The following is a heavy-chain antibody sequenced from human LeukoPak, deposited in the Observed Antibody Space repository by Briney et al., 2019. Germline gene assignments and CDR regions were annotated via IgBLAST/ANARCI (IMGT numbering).Heavy chain of an antibody. J-gene: IGHJ5*02. Sequence: PGGSLRLSCTASGFTFSDCDMNWVRQAPGSGLEWVSAISYRISPTYYADSVKGRFTISRDNAKNSLYLQMDSLRAEDTAVYYCARDPGWEQWQNWFDPWGQGTLVTVSS. V-gene: IGHV3-21*01. CDR1: GFTFSDCD. CDR2: ISYRISPT. CDR3: ARDPGWEQWQNWFDP. D-gene: IGHD6-19*01.